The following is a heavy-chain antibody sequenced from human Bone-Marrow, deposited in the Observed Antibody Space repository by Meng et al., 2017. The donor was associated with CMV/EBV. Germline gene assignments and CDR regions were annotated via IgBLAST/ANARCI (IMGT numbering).Heavy chain of an antibody. Sequence: GESLKISCAASGFTFSSYDMHWVRQATGKGLEWVSAIGTAGDTYYPGSVKGRFTISRENAKNSLYLQMNSLRAGDTAVYYCARGRGSLLGIWGQGTMVTVSS. J-gene: IGHJ3*02. CDR1: GFTFSSYD. CDR3: ARGRGSLLGI. CDR2: IGTAGDT. D-gene: IGHD3-16*01. V-gene: IGHV3-13*01.